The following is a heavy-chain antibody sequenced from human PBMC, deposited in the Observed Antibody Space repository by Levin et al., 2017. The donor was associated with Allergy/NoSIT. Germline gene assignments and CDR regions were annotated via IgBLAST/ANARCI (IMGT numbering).Heavy chain of an antibody. Sequence: KISCKASGGTFSSYTISWVRQAPGQGLEWMGRIIPILGIANYAQKFQGRVTITADKSTSTAYMELSSLRSEDTAVYYCATGYYDYVWGSYRSFDYWGQGTLVTVSS. CDR2: IIPILGIA. CDR3: ATGYYDYVWGSYRSFDY. V-gene: IGHV1-69*02. J-gene: IGHJ4*02. CDR1: GGTFSSYT. D-gene: IGHD3-16*02.